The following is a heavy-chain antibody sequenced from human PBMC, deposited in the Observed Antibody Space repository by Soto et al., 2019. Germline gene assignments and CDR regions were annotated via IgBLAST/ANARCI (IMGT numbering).Heavy chain of an antibody. V-gene: IGHV4-31*01. D-gene: IGHD5-18*01. CDR3: ARSPPPGSNDGYGYFDQ. CDR2: VHYSGTT. J-gene: IGHJ4*02. Sequence: QVQLQESGPGLVKPSQTLSLTCTVSGGSIRSGGYYWSWIRQHPGKALKWIGYVHYSGTTTYNPSFKSVVTMSVDTSPDQFSVNLSCVTAADTAVYYCARSPPPGSNDGYGYFDQWGQGILVTVSS. CDR1: GGSIRSGGYY.